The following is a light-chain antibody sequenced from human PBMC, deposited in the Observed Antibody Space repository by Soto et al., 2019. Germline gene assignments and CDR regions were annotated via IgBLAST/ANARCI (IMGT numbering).Light chain of an antibody. CDR3: ATWDDSLNGWV. CDR2: SNN. V-gene: IGLV1-44*01. CDR1: SSNIGSNT. Sequence: QSVLTQPPSASGTPGQRVTISCSVSSSNIGSNTVNWCQQLPGTAPKLLIYSNNQRPSGVPDRISGSKSGTSASLAISGLQAEDEADYYCATWDDSLNGWVFGGGTKLTVL. J-gene: IGLJ3*02.